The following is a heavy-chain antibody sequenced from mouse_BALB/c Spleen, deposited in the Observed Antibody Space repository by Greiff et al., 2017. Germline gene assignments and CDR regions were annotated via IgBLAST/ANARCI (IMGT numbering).Heavy chain of an antibody. CDR1: GYTFTSYW. Sequence: VQLQQSGAELVKPGASVKLSCKASGYTFTSYWMHWVKQRPGQGLEWIGEINPSNGRTNYNEKFKSKATLTVDKSSSTAYMQLSSLTSEDSAVYYCARSYDGYLYYFDYWGQGTTLTVSS. CDR3: ARSYDGYLYYFDY. D-gene: IGHD2-3*01. CDR2: INPSNGRT. V-gene: IGHV1S81*02. J-gene: IGHJ2*01.